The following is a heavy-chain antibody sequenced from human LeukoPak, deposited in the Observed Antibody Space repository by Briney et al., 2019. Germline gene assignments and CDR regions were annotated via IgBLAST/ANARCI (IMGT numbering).Heavy chain of an antibody. V-gene: IGHV1-8*01. CDR3: ARNPPSSGWLDP. J-gene: IGHJ5*02. CDR2: MNPNSGNT. CDR1: GYTFTSYD. D-gene: IGHD6-19*01. Sequence: APVKVSCKASGYTFTSYDINWVRQATGQGLEWMGWMNPNSGNTGYAQKFQGRVTMTSDTSISTAYLDLSSLTSEDTAVYYCARNPPSSGWLDPWGEGTLVTVSS.